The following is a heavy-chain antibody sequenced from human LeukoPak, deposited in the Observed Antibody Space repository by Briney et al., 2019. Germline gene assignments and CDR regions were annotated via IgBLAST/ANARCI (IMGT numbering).Heavy chain of an antibody. D-gene: IGHD3-22*01. J-gene: IGHJ4*02. V-gene: IGHV3-7*01. CDR3: ARVPKSLNYYDSSGYPYYFDY. CDR2: IKQDGSEK. CDR1: GFTFSSYW. Sequence: GGSLRLSCAASGFTFSSYWMSWVRQAPGKRLEWVANIKQDGSEKYYVDSVKGRFTISRDNAKNSLYLQMNSLRAEDTAIYYCARVPKSLNYYDSSGYPYYFDYWGQGTLVTVSS.